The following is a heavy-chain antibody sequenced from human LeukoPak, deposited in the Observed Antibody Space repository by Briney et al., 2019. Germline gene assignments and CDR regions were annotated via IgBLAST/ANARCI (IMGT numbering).Heavy chain of an antibody. D-gene: IGHD3-10*01. J-gene: IGHJ4*02. V-gene: IGHV4-34*01. CDR2: VRHSGST. CDR1: GESITAYY. CDR3: AGATATGTGRAFHY. Sequence: SETLSLTCAVYGESITAYYWTWIRQPPGKRLEWMGEVRHSGSTNYNPSLTSRVPMSVDMSKNQFSLKLDSVTAADTAVYYCAGATATGTGRAFHYWAQGNLVPVSS.